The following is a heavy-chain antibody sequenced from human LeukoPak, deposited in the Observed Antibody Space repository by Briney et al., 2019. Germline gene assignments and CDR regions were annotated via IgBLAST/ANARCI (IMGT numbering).Heavy chain of an antibody. Sequence: GGSLRLSCPPSGFTFGSYSMNWARQPPGKGLELVSHISPRSDINYYADSVKGRFTNSRDNAKNSLFLQMNRLRDEDTAVYYCGRDHVWAFDYWGQGALVTVCS. CDR2: ISPRSDIN. D-gene: IGHD5/OR15-5a*01. CDR3: GRDHVWAFDY. CDR1: GFTFGSYS. J-gene: IGHJ4*02. V-gene: IGHV3-48*02.